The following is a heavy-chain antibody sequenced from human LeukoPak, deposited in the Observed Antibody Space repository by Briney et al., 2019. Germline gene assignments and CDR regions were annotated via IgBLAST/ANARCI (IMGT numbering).Heavy chain of an antibody. J-gene: IGHJ4*02. D-gene: IGHD6-19*01. CDR1: GGSISSSNFY. Sequence: PSETLSLTCTVSGGSISSSNFYWSWIRQPPGKGLEWIGEINHSGSTNYNPSLKSRVTISVDTSKNQFSLKLSSVTAADTAVYYCARARLRVAYSSGWYPYWGQGTLVTVSS. CDR2: INHSGST. V-gene: IGHV4-39*07. CDR3: ARARLRVAYSSGWYPY.